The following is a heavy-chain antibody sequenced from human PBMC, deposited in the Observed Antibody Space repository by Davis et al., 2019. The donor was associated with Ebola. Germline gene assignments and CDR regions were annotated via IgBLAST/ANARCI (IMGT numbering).Heavy chain of an antibody. CDR3: ARVNTDIVVVVAAMDV. J-gene: IGHJ6*02. V-gene: IGHV3-30-3*01. D-gene: IGHD2-15*01. CDR1: GFTFSSYA. CDR2: ISYDGSNK. Sequence: GESLKISCAASGFTFSSYAMHWVRQAPGKGLEWVAVISYDGSNKYYADSVKGRFTISRDNSKNTLYLQINSLRAEDTAVYYCARVNTDIVVVVAAMDVWGQGTTVTVSS.